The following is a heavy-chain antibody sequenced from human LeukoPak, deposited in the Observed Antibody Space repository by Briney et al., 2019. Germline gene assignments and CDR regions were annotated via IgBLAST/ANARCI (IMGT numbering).Heavy chain of an antibody. V-gene: IGHV4-39*01. CDR2: IYYSGST. D-gene: IGHD1-26*01. Sequence: PSETLSLTCTVSGGSISSSSYYWGLIRQPPGKGLEWIGSIYYSGSTYYNPSLKSRVTISVDTSKNQFSLKLSSVTAADTAVYYCARGSGSYGYWGQGSLVTVSS. CDR1: GGSISSSSYY. J-gene: IGHJ4*02. CDR3: ARGSGSYGY.